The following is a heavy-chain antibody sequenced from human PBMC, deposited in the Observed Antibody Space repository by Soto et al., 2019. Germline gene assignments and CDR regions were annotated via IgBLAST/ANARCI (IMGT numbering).Heavy chain of an antibody. CDR3: ALGLFGELPQGYYYGMDV. Sequence: ASVKVSCKASGGTFSSYAISWVRQAPGQGLEWMGGIIPIFGTANYAQRFQGRVTITADKSTSTAYMELSSLRSEDTAVYYCALGLFGELPQGYYYGMDVWGQGTTVTVSS. D-gene: IGHD3-10*02. CDR1: GGTFSSYA. J-gene: IGHJ6*02. V-gene: IGHV1-69*06. CDR2: IIPIFGTA.